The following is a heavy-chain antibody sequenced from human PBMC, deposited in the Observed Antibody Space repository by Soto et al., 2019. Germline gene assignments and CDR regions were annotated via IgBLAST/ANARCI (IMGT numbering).Heavy chain of an antibody. CDR1: GGSITSGGYS. CDR3: ARQGFGPLHGLVDV. Sequence: SETLSPTSAVSGGSITSGGYSWGWVRQPPVKGLEWIGYIYHSGSTYYNPSLQSRVAISLDTSKSQFSLKVTSVTATDTAVYYCARQGFGPLHGLVDVWGQGTTVTVSS. V-gene: IGHV4-30-2*01. CDR2: IYHSGST. D-gene: IGHD3-10*01. J-gene: IGHJ6*02.